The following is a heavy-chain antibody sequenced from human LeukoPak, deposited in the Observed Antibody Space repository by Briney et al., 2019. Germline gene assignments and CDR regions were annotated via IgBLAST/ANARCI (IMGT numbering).Heavy chain of an antibody. J-gene: IGHJ4*02. CDR2: ISGSGGST. V-gene: IGHV3-23*01. D-gene: IGHD3-3*01. CDR1: GFTFSSYA. CDR3: GKDRQIFGVGHN. Sequence: PGGSLRLSCAASGFTFSSYAMSWVRQAPGKGLEWVSAISGSGGSTYYADSVKGRFTISRDNSKNTVYLQMNSLRAEDTAVYYCGKDRQIFGVGHNWGQGTLVTVSS.